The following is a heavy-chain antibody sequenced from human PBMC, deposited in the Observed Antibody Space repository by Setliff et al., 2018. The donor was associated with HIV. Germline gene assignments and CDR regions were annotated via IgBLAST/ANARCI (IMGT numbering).Heavy chain of an antibody. V-gene: IGHV3-48*01. Sequence: HPGGSLRLSCAASGFTFSSYSMNWVRQAPGKGLEWVSYISSSSSTIYYADSVKGRFTISRDNAKNSLYLQMNSLRAEDTAVYYCAREGSSWPYYYYMDVWGQGTTVTVSS. D-gene: IGHD6-13*01. CDR3: AREGSSWPYYYYMDV. CDR2: ISSSSSTI. CDR1: GFTFSSYS. J-gene: IGHJ6*03.